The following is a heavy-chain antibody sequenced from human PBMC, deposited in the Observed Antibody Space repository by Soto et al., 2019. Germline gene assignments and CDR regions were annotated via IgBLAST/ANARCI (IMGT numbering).Heavy chain of an antibody. V-gene: IGHV3-23*01. Sequence: EVQLLESGGGLVQPGGSLRLSCAASGFTFSTYVMSWVRQAPGKGLEWVSSLSGSGDNTYYADSVKGRLTISRDNSKNTLYLQMNSLSAEDTALYYCAKARAVAGHGPGTFDCWGQVNLVSVSS. J-gene: IGHJ4*02. CDR1: GFTFSTYV. CDR2: LSGSGDNT. D-gene: IGHD6-19*01. CDR3: AKARAVAGHGPGTFDC.